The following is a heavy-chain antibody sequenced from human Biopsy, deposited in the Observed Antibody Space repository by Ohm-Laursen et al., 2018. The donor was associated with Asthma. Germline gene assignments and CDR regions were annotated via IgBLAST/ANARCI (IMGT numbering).Heavy chain of an antibody. Sequence: SDTLSLTCTVSGGSISSYYWSWIRQPPGKGLEWIGYIYYSGSTNYNPSLKSRVTISVDTSKNQFSLKLSSVTAADTAVYYCARRAPPGRVRTKRGGGREGGGKG. CDR2: IYYSGST. D-gene: IGHD3-10*01. V-gene: IGHV4-59*07. J-gene: IGHJ6*03. CDR3: ARRAPPGRVRTKRGGGREG. CDR1: GGSISSYY.